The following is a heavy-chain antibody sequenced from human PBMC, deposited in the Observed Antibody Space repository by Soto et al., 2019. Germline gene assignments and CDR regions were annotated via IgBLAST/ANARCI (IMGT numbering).Heavy chain of an antibody. D-gene: IGHD3-3*01. CDR1: GYNFTSHY. Sequence: ASVKVSCKTSGYNFTSHYIHWVRQAPGQRLESMGIIYPRGGSTIYAQKFQGKVTMTRDTSTHTLYMELSSLRSEDTAIYYCARVGYSTTGTTLHFHGLDVWGQGTTVTVSS. J-gene: IGHJ6*02. CDR2: IYPRGGST. V-gene: IGHV1-46*01. CDR3: ARVGYSTTGTTLHFHGLDV.